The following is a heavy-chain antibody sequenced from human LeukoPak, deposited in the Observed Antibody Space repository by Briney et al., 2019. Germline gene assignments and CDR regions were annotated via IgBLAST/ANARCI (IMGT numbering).Heavy chain of an antibody. CDR1: GRSISSSSYY. V-gene: IGHV4-39*01. Sequence: SETLSLTCTVSGRSISSSSYYWGWIRQPPGKGLEWIGSIYYSGSTYYNPSLKSRVTISVDTSKNQFSLKLSSVTAADTAVYFCATGAVAGKFSYWGQGTLVTVSS. J-gene: IGHJ4*02. D-gene: IGHD6-19*01. CDR2: IYYSGST. CDR3: ATGAVAGKFSY.